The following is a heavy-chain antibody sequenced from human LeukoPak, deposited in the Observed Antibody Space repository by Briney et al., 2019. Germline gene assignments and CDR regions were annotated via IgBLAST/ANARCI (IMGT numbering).Heavy chain of an antibody. CDR2: IKEDGDEK. V-gene: IGHV3-7*03. CDR1: GFTFSSYW. J-gene: IGHJ4*02. D-gene: IGHD6-13*01. CDR3: ARDSGWFRFDY. Sequence: GGSLRLSCAASGFTFSSYWMTWVRQAPGKGLEWVANIKEDGDEKYYVDSVKGRFTISRDNAKNSLHLQMNSLRAEDTAVYYCARDSGWFRFDYWGQGTLATVSS.